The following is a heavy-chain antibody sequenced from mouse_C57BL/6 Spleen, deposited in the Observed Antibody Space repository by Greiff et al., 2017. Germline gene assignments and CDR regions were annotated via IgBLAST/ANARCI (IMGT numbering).Heavy chain of an antibody. Sequence: VKLQQPGAELVKPGASVKVSCKASGYTFTSYWMHWVKQRPGQGLEWIGRIHPSDSDTNYNQKFKGKAPLTVDKSTSTAYMQISSLTSEDSAVYYCASLYGSPLYFDVWGTGTTVTVSS. D-gene: IGHD1-1*01. CDR3: ASLYGSPLYFDV. J-gene: IGHJ1*03. CDR1: GYTFTSYW. CDR2: IHPSDSDT. V-gene: IGHV1-74*01.